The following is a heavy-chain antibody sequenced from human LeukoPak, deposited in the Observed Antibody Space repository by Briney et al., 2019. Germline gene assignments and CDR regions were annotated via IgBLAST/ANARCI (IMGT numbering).Heavy chain of an antibody. D-gene: IGHD3-3*01. Sequence: ASVKVSCKASGYTFTGYYMHWVRQAPGQGLEWMGWINPNSGGTNYAQKFQGRVTITRNTSISTAYMELSSLRSEDTAVYYCARGKSIRFLEWLLSEYYFDYWGQGTLVTVSS. CDR2: INPNSGGT. CDR3: ARGKSIRFLEWLLSEYYFDY. CDR1: GYTFTGYY. J-gene: IGHJ4*02. V-gene: IGHV1-2*02.